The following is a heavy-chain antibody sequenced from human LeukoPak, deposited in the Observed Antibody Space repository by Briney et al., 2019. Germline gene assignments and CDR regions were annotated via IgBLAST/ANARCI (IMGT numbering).Heavy chain of an antibody. CDR1: GFSFGSYG. Sequence: GESLKISCVASGFSFGSYGMHWVRQAPGKGLEWVAVFWPDGRFKYYVDSVKDRFTISRDNSKNVLYLEMTSLRAEDTAMYFCARALRDKIRTTPVPLDFRGQGTLVSVSS. J-gene: IGHJ4*02. CDR3: ARALRDKIRTTPVPLDF. CDR2: FWPDGRFK. V-gene: IGHV3-33*01.